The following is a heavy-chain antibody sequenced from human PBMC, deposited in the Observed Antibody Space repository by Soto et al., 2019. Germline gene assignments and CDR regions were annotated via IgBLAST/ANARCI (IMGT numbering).Heavy chain of an antibody. CDR3: ARHEGWTGPDQ. CDR1: GGSISSANYY. Sequence: PSETLYLTCRVSGGSISSANYYWAWIRQSPGKGLEWLGSIYHSGNTYYSPSLKSRVTISVDKSQNQFSLNVYSVTAADTAVYYCARHEGWTGPDQWGQGTLVTVSS. D-gene: IGHD2-8*02. CDR2: IYHSGNT. J-gene: IGHJ5*02. V-gene: IGHV4-39*07.